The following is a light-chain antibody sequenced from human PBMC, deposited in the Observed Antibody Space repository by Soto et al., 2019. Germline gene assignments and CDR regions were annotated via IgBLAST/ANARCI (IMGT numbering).Light chain of an antibody. CDR1: EDISNY. CDR2: GAS. Sequence: DIQMTQSPSSLSASVGDRVTITCRAIEDISNYLAWYQQKPGKVPTLLIYGASTLQSGVPSRFSGSGSGTDFTLTISSLQTEDVATYYCQNYNRAPWTFGQGTKVESK. CDR3: QNYNRAPWT. J-gene: IGKJ1*01. V-gene: IGKV1-27*01.